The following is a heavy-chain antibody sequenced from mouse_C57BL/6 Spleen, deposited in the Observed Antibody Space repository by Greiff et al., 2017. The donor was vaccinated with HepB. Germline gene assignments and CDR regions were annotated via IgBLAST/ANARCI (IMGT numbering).Heavy chain of an antibody. D-gene: IGHD2-2*01. CDR1: GYTLTSYW. V-gene: IGHV1-53*01. Sequence: QVQLQQPGTELVKPGASVKLSCKASGYTLTSYWMHWVKQRPGPGLEWMGNIKPSNGGTNYNEKFKSKATLTVDKSSSTAYMQHSSLTSEDSAVYYCARGGRVTSRFAYWGQGTLVTVSA. CDR2: IKPSNGGT. CDR3: ARGGRVTSRFAY. J-gene: IGHJ3*01.